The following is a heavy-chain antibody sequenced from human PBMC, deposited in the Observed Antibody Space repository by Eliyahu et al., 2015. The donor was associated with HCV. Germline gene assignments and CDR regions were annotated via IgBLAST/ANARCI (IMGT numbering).Heavy chain of an antibody. J-gene: IGHJ4*02. CDR2: IIPMFGTA. CDR3: AREGGDYCSGGNCFLLY. V-gene: IGHV1-69*01. Sequence: QVQLVQSGAEVKKPGSSVRVSCKASGGTXSRYXINWVRQAPGQGLEWMGGIIPMFGTANYAQKFQGRVTITADESTSTAHMELSSLKSEDTAVYYCAREGGDYCSGGNCFLLYWGQGTLLTVSS. D-gene: IGHD2-15*01. CDR1: GGTXSRYX.